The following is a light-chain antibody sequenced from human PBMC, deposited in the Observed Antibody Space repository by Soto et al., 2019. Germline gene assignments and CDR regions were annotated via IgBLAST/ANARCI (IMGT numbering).Light chain of an antibody. CDR1: SSNIGSNT. J-gene: IGLJ2*01. V-gene: IGLV1-44*01. CDR3: AEWHESLHGHVL. Sequence: QSVLAQPPSASGTPGQRVTISCSGSSSNIGSNTVNWYQQITGTAPKLLIYNDNQRPSGVPDRFSGSKSGTSGSLAISGLQSEDEGDYYCAEWHESLHGHVLFGGGTKLTVL. CDR2: NDN.